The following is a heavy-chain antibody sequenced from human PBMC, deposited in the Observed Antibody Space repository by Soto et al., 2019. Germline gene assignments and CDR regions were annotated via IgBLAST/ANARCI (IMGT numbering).Heavy chain of an antibody. CDR3: AEGRIAVAAHYNWFDY. Sequence: EVKLLESGGGLVQPGGSLRLSCVASGFTYSSYAMSWVRQPPGKGLVWVSTITGGADNTHYADSVKGRFTISRDNSKNALSMQMNSLRVEDTAVYHCAEGRIAVAAHYNWFDYWGRGTLVAVA. CDR2: ITGGADNT. D-gene: IGHD6-19*01. J-gene: IGHJ5*01. V-gene: IGHV3-23*01. CDR1: GFTYSSYA.